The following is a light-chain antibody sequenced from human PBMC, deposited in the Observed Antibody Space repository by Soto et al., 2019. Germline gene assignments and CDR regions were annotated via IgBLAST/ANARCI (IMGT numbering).Light chain of an antibody. V-gene: IGKV3-15*01. CDR3: QQYNKWPLT. CDR1: QSVAGN. Sequence: EIVMTQSPATLSVSPGEGATLSCWASQSVAGNLAWYQQKPGQAPRLLIYGAFTRATGIPATFSGSGSGTKFTLTISRLQSEDFAVYYCQQYNKWPLTFGGGTKVEIK. CDR2: GAF. J-gene: IGKJ4*01.